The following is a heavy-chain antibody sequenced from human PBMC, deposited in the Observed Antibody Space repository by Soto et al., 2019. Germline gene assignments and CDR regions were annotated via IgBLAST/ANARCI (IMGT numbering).Heavy chain of an antibody. J-gene: IGHJ5*02. Sequence: ASVKVSCKASGYSFTDYAMHWVRQAPGQSLEWMGWINGGNGDTKYSQNFEGRVTMTRDTSASTMYMELSSLRSEDTALYYCARESTIACGFDPWGQGTLVTVSS. CDR1: GYSFTDYA. D-gene: IGHD3-3*01. CDR3: ARESTIACGFDP. V-gene: IGHV1-3*01. CDR2: INGGNGDT.